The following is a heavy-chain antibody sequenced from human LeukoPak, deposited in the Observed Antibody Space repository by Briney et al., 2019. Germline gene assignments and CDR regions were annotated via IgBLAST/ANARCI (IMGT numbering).Heavy chain of an antibody. V-gene: IGHV3-23*01. CDR3: VRRDYCDSNDLVTPFFDY. CDR2: IVGGGTKT. Sequence: PGGTLKLSWEAAGITLSPYSMNWVGQTPEKGQGWVSIIVGGGTKTQYADSVKGRFTMSRDNSKNTLFLQMNSLRADDTALYYCVRRDYCDSNDLVTPFFDYWGQGTQVTVSS. J-gene: IGHJ4*02. D-gene: IGHD3-22*01. CDR1: GITLSPYS.